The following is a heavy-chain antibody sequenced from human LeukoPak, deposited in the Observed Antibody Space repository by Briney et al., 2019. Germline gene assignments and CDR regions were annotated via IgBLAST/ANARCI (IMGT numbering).Heavy chain of an antibody. V-gene: IGHV1-18*01. CDR1: GYTFTSYG. CDR2: ISAYSGNT. CDR3: ARDVWPYCGRPNCYLVSDP. Sequence: ASVKVSCKASGYTFTSYGISWVRQAPGQGREWMGWISAYSGNTNYAQNLQGRVTMTTDTSTSTASMELRSLRSDDTAVYYCARDVWPYCGRPNCYLVSDPWGQGTLVTVSS. D-gene: IGHD2-2*01. J-gene: IGHJ5*02.